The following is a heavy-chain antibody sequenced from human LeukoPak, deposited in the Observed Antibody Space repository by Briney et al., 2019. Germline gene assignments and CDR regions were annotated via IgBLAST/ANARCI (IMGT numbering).Heavy chain of an antibody. Sequence: ASVKVSCKASGYTFTSYDFNWVRQATGQRPEWMGWMSPNSGDTGYAQKFQDRVTMIRNTSISTAYMELSSLRSDDTAVYYCARGPPNWGYDYWGPGTLVTVSS. CDR1: GYTFTSYD. CDR2: MSPNSGDT. J-gene: IGHJ4*02. D-gene: IGHD7-27*01. CDR3: ARGPPNWGYDY. V-gene: IGHV1-8*01.